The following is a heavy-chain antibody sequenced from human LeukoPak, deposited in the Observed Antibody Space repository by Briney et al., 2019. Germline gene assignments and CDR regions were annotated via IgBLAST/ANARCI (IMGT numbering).Heavy chain of an antibody. CDR2: ISGSGGST. D-gene: IGHD6-13*01. Sequence: GGSLRLSCAASGFTFSSYSMNWVRQAPGKGLEWVSGISGSGGSTFYADSVKGRFTISRDNSKNTLFLQMNSLRAEDTAVYYCAKVPTYSSSWYPFYFDYWGQGTLVTVSS. CDR3: AKVPTYSSSWYPFYFDY. J-gene: IGHJ4*02. V-gene: IGHV3-23*01. CDR1: GFTFSSYS.